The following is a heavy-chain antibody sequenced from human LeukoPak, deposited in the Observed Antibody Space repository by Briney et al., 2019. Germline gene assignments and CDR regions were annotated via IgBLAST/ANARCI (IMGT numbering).Heavy chain of an antibody. CDR1: GFTFSSYS. Sequence: GGSLRLSCAASGFTFSSYSMNWVREAPGKGLEGVSYISSSGSTIYYAGSVKGRFTISRDNAKNSLYLQMNSLRAEDTAVYYCARDGPYSGSYYGAFDIWGQGTMVTVSS. D-gene: IGHD1-26*01. J-gene: IGHJ3*02. CDR3: ARDGPYSGSYYGAFDI. V-gene: IGHV3-48*04. CDR2: ISSSGSTI.